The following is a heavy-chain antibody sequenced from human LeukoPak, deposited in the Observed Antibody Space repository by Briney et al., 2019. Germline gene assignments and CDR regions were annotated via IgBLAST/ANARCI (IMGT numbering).Heavy chain of an antibody. D-gene: IGHD3-22*01. CDR3: ARGVDVWERSGYLSPLRIWFDP. J-gene: IGHJ5*02. CDR1: GGSISSSSYY. CDR2: IYHSGST. V-gene: IGHV4-39*07. Sequence: SETLSLTCTVSGGSISSSSYYWGWIRQPPGKGLEWIGYIYHSGSTYYNPSLKSRVTISVDRSKNQFSLKLSSVTAADTAVYYYARGVDVWERSGYLSPLRIWFDPWGQGTLVTVSS.